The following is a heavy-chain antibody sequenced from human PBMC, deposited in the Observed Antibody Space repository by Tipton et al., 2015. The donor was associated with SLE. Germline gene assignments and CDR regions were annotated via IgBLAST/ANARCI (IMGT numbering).Heavy chain of an antibody. J-gene: IGHJ3*02. CDR2: IYHSGST. Sequence: TLSLTCAVSGGSISSSNWWSWVRQPPGKGLEWIGEIYHSGSTNYNPSLKSRVTISVDTSKNQFSLKLSSVTAADTAVYYCARETSVYAFDIWGQGTMVTVSS. V-gene: IGHV4-4*02. D-gene: IGHD5/OR15-5a*01. CDR1: GGSISSSNW. CDR3: ARETSVYAFDI.